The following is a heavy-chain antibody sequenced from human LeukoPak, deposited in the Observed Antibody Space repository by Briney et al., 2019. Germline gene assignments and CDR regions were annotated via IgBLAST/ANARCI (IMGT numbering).Heavy chain of an antibody. CDR1: GFTFSSYT. J-gene: IGHJ6*02. V-gene: IGHV3-21*01. Sequence: GGSLRLSCAASGFTFSSYTMNWVRQAPGKGLEWVSSISSSSSYIYYADSMKGRLTISRDNAKNSLYLQMNSLRAEDTAVYYCARDPTPRYCSGGSCYTHYGVDVWGQGTTVTVSS. CDR3: ARDPTPRYCSGGSCYTHYGVDV. D-gene: IGHD2-15*01. CDR2: ISSSSSYI.